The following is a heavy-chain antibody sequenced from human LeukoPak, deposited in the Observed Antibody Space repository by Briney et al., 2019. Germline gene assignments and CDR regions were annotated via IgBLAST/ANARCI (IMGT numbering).Heavy chain of an antibody. D-gene: IGHD6-13*01. CDR2: IYYSGST. V-gene: IGHV4-30-4*08. Sequence: PSETLSLTCTVSGGSISSGDYYWSWIRQPPGKGLEWIGYIYYSGSTYYNPSLKSRVTLSVDTSKNQFSLKLSSVTAADTAVYYCARDSSSWYGFYWGQGTLVTVSS. J-gene: IGHJ4*02. CDR3: ARDSSSWYGFY. CDR1: GGSISSGDYY.